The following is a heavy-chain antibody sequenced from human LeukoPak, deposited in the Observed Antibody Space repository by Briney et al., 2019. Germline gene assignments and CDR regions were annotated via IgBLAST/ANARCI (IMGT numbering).Heavy chain of an antibody. Sequence: GGSLRLSCAASGFSFSDSRMNWVRQAPGKGLEWVSSITGTSGRIFCGVSVKGRFTVSRDNAKNSLFLQMNSLSAEDTAVYYCARVQYYEFSNGYHAIYMDVWGKGTTVTVFS. CDR1: GFSFSDSR. D-gene: IGHD3-3*01. V-gene: IGHV3-21*01. CDR3: ARVQYYEFSNGYHAIYMDV. J-gene: IGHJ6*03. CDR2: ITGTSGRI.